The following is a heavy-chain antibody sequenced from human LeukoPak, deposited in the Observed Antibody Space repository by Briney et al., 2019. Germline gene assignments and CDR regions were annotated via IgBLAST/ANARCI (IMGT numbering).Heavy chain of an antibody. CDR1: GFTFSSYN. J-gene: IGHJ4*02. CDR2: ISSSSSHI. Sequence: GGSLRLSCAASGFTFSSYNMNWVRQAPGKGLEWVSSISSSSSHIDYADSVKGRFTISRDNAKNSVYLQMNSLRAEDTAVYYCAREMGATSDWGQGTLVTVSS. V-gene: IGHV3-21*01. CDR3: AREMGATSD. D-gene: IGHD1-26*01.